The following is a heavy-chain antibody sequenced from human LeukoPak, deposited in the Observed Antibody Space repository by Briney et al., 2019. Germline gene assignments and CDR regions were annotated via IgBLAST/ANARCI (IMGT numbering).Heavy chain of an antibody. D-gene: IGHD4-17*01. Sequence: SETLSLTCAVYGGSFSGYYWSWIRQPPGKGLEWIGEINHSGSTNYNPSLKSRVTISVDTSKNQVSLKLSSVTAANTAVYYCAREKDYGDSRGLDPWGQGTLVTVSS. J-gene: IGHJ5*02. CDR3: AREKDYGDSRGLDP. CDR2: INHSGST. V-gene: IGHV4-34*01. CDR1: GGSFSGYY.